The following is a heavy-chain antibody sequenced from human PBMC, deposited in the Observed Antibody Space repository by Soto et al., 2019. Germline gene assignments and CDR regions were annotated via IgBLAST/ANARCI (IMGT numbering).Heavy chain of an antibody. CDR3: ARDRETYGMDV. V-gene: IGHV1-8*01. CDR2: MNPNSGNT. J-gene: IGHJ6*02. CDR1: GYTFTSYD. Sequence: QVQLVQSGAEVKKPGASVKVSCKASGYTFTSYDINWVRQATGQGLEWMGWMNPNSGNTAYAQKFQGRVTMTRNTSISTAYIALSSLRSEGTAVYYCARDRETYGMDVWGRGTTVTVSS.